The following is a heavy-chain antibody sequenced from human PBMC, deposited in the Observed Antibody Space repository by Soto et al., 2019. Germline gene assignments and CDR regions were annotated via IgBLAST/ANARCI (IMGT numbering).Heavy chain of an antibody. CDR2: IRSKANSYAT. CDR3: RGYCISTSCYDGGNFDY. D-gene: IGHD2-2*01. J-gene: IGHJ4*02. Sequence: PGGSLRLSCAASGFTFSGSAMHWVRQASGKGLEWVGRIRSKANSYATTYAASVKGRFTISRDDSKNTAYLQMNSLKTEDTAVYYCRGYCISTSCYDGGNFDYWGQGT. CDR1: GFTFSGSA. V-gene: IGHV3-73*01.